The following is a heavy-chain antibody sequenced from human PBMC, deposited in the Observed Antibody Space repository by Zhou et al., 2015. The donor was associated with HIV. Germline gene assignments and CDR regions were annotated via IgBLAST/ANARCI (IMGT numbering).Heavy chain of an antibody. D-gene: IGHD6-19*01. V-gene: IGHV1-8*01. CDR3: AREAGGWVHLDF. CDR1: GYTFTSYD. CDR2: MNPNSGNT. J-gene: IGHJ4*02. Sequence: QVQLVQSGAEVKKPGASVKVSCKASGYTFTSYDINWVRQATGQGLEWMGWMNPNSGNTGYAQKFQGRVTMTRDTSISTAYMEVRRLTSADTAVYYCAREAGGWVHLDFWGQGTLLTVTS.